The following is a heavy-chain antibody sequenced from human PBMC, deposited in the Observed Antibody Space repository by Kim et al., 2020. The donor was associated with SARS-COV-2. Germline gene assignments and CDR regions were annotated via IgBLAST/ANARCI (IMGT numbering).Heavy chain of an antibody. CDR2: ISAYNGNT. CDR3: ARDRSGYYYVTSDY. D-gene: IGHD3-22*01. V-gene: IGHV1-18*01. CDR1: GYTFTSYG. Sequence: ASVKVSCKASGYTFTSYGISWVRQAPGQGLEWMGWISAYNGNTNYAQKLQGRVTMTTDTSTSTAYMELRRLRSDDTAVYYCARDRSGYYYVTSDYWGQGTLVTVSS. J-gene: IGHJ4*02.